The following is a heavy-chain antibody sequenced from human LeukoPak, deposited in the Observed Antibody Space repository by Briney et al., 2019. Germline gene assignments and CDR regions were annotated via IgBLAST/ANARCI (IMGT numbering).Heavy chain of an antibody. CDR3: GWGYCCNVIDF. Sequence: ASVTVSCKASGYTFTGYYMQLVRQAPGQGIEWMGWINPNSGGTNYAEKFQGRVTMTRETSIGTAYVEPSRLRSGDTAVYYCGWGYCCNVIDFWGKGTLVTVSS. V-gene: IGHV1-2*02. CDR1: GYTFTGYY. J-gene: IGHJ4*02. CDR2: INPNSGGT. D-gene: IGHD4-23*01.